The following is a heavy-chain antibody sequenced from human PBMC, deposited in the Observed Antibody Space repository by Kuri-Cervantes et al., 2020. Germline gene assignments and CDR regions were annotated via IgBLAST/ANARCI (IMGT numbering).Heavy chain of an antibody. CDR2: ITPFNGNT. V-gene: IGHV1-45*02. J-gene: IGHJ6*02. CDR3: AKNSPEIWFGELLYPFYYYGMDV. Sequence: SVKVSCKASGYTFTYRYLHWVRQAPGQALEWMGWITPFNGNTNYAQKFQDRVTITRDRSMSTAYMELSSLRSEDTAVYYCAKNSPEIWFGELLYPFYYYGMDVWGQGTTVTVSS. CDR1: GYTFTYRY. D-gene: IGHD3-10*01.